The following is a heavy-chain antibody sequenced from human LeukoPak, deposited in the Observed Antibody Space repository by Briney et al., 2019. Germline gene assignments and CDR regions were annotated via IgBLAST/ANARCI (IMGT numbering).Heavy chain of an antibody. V-gene: IGHV3-7*04. J-gene: IGHJ4*02. CDR1: GFTVSSNY. D-gene: IGHD2-2*01. Sequence: GGSLRLSCAASGFTVSSNYMSWVRQAPGKGLEWVANIKQDGSEKYYVDSVKGRFTISRDNAKNSLYLQMNSLRAEDTAVYFCARVSYCTSTSCYDYWGQGTLVTVSS. CDR2: IKQDGSEK. CDR3: ARVSYCTSTSCYDY.